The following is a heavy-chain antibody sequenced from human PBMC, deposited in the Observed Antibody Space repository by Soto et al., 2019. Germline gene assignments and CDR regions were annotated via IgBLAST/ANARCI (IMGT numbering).Heavy chain of an antibody. CDR3: ARDRGVAAAALEGGMDV. D-gene: IGHD6-13*01. V-gene: IGHV3-30-3*01. J-gene: IGHJ6*02. CDR2: ISYDGSNK. CDR1: GFTFSSYA. Sequence: QVQLVESGGGVVQPGRSLRLSCAASGFTFSSYAMHWVRQAPGKGLEWVAVISYDGSNKYYADSVKGRFTISRDNSKNTLYLQMNSLRDEDTAVYYCARDRGVAAAALEGGMDVWGQGTTVTVSS.